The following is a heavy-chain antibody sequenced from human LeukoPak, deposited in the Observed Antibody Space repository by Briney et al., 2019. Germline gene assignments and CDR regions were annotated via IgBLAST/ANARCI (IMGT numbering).Heavy chain of an antibody. CDR2: IYPGDSDT. CDR1: GYIFTSYW. J-gene: IGHJ3*02. Sequence: GESLQISCKGSGYIFTSYWIGWVRQLPGKGLEWMGIIYPGDSDTRDSPSFQGQVTISADKSISTAYLQWSSLKASDTAMYYCARQRAVTTYDDAFDIWGQGTMVTVSS. CDR3: ARQRAVTTYDDAFDI. V-gene: IGHV5-51*01. D-gene: IGHD4-17*01.